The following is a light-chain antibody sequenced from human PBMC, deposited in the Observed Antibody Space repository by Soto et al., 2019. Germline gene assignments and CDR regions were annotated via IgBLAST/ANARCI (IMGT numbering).Light chain of an antibody. V-gene: IGLV2-23*02. J-gene: IGLJ3*02. CDR1: SSDVGGYNH. CDR3: CSYASSSTVV. CDR2: EVT. Sequence: QSALTQPASVSGSPGQSVTISCTGTSSDVGGYNHVSWYQQHPGKAPKVMIYEVTKRPAGVSNRFSGSKSGNTASLTISGLQEDEAADYYCCSYASSSTVVFGGGTKVTVL.